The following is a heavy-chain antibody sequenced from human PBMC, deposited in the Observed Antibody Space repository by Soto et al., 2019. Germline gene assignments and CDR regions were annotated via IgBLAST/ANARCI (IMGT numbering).Heavy chain of an antibody. CDR1: GFTFSSYA. V-gene: IGHV3-64*01. D-gene: IGHD3-3*01. Sequence: GGSLRLSCAASGFTFSSYAMHWVRQAPGKGLEYVSAISSNGGSTYYANSVKGRFTISRDNSKNTLYLQMGSLRAEDMAVYYCARDPSITIFGVVNESVGPGDVWGKGTTVTVSS. J-gene: IGHJ6*04. CDR2: ISSNGGST. CDR3: ARDPSITIFGVVNESVGPGDV.